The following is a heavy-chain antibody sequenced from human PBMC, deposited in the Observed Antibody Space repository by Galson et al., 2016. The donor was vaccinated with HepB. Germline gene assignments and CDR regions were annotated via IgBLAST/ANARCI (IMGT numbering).Heavy chain of an antibody. CDR2: IYSSGSS. Sequence: SETLSLTCSVSGDPISSYYWSWIRQPAGKGLEWIGRIYSSGSSIYNPSLKSRATMSVDMSKNEISLQVISVTAADTATYYCARDHPGHYSGWFEYWGHGTLVTVSS. CDR1: GDPISSYY. J-gene: IGHJ4*01. CDR3: ARDHPGHYSGWFEY. V-gene: IGHV4-4*07. D-gene: IGHD6-19*01.